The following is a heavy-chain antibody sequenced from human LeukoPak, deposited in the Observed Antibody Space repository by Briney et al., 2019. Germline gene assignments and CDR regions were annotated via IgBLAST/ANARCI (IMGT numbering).Heavy chain of an antibody. D-gene: IGHD3-3*01. J-gene: IGHJ4*02. V-gene: IGHV4-34*01. CDR1: GGSLRGYY. Sequence: SETLSLTCTVSGGSLRGYYWSWIRQAPGKGLEWIGEINHSGNANYNPSLESRVTMSVDTSKIQFSLKLSSVAAADTAVYYCARTNTISGVVMLDYWGQGTLVAVSS. CDR2: INHSGNA. CDR3: ARTNTISGVVMLDY.